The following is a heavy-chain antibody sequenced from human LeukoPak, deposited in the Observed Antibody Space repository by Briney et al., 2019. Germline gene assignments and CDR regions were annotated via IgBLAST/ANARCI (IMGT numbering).Heavy chain of an antibody. Sequence: GGSLRLSCAASGFTFSDNALTWVRQAPGKGLEWVSSISESGGSSYFADSVKGRFTISRDNAKNSLYLQMNSLRAEDTAVYYCARKGYWGQGTLVTVSS. CDR2: ISESGGSS. V-gene: IGHV3-23*01. CDR1: GFTFSDNA. J-gene: IGHJ4*02. CDR3: ARKGY.